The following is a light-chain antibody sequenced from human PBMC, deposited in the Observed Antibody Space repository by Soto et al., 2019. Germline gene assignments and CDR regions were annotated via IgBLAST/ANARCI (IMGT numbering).Light chain of an antibody. CDR1: QDISSY. Sequence: AIRMTQSPSSLSASTRDRVTITCRASQDISSYLAWYQQKPGKAPRYLIYGAPTLQSGVPSRFSGSGSGTDCTLTSSCLQPEDFATYYCQQSYSVPLTFGGGTKVEIK. CDR3: QQSYSVPLT. J-gene: IGKJ4*01. V-gene: IGKV1-8*01. CDR2: GAP.